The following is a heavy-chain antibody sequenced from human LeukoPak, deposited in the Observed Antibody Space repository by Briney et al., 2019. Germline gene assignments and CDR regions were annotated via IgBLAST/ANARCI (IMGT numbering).Heavy chain of an antibody. CDR3: ARVGCSGGSCYEHWFDP. V-gene: IGHV4-4*02. D-gene: IGHD2-15*01. CDR1: GGSISSSNW. CDR2: IYHSGST. Sequence: SETQSLTCAVSGGSISSSNWWSWVRQPPGKGLEWIGEIYHSGSTNYNPSLKSRVTISVDKSKNQFSLKLSSVTAADTAVYYCARVGCSGGSCYEHWFDPWGQGTLVTVSS. J-gene: IGHJ5*02.